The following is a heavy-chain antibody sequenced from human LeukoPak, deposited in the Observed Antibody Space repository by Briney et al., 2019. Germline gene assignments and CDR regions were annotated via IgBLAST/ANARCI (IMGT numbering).Heavy chain of an antibody. D-gene: IGHD2-2*01. CDR2: ISRSSSTI. V-gene: IGHV3-48*01. J-gene: IGHJ4*02. CDR1: GFTFSSYS. Sequence: GGSLRLSCAASGFTFSSYSMNWVRQAPGKGLEWVSYISRSSSTIYYADSVKGRFTISRDNAKNSLYLQMNSLRAEDTAVYYCAGYCSSTSCLWFSDYWGQGTLVTVSS. CDR3: AGYCSSTSCLWFSDY.